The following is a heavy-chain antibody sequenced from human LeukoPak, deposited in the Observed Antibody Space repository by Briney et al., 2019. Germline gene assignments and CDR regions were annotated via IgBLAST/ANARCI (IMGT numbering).Heavy chain of an antibody. V-gene: IGHV3-23*01. CDR1: GFTFSSYA. D-gene: IGHD2-2*01. CDR3: ATRYCSGTSCFRGAFDV. Sequence: GGSLRLSCAASGFTFSSYAMSWVRQAPGKGLEWVSAISGSGGSTYYADSVKGRFTISRDNSKNTLYLQMNNLRPDDTAVYYCATRYCSGTSCFRGAFDVWGQGTMVTVSS. CDR2: ISGSGGST. J-gene: IGHJ3*01.